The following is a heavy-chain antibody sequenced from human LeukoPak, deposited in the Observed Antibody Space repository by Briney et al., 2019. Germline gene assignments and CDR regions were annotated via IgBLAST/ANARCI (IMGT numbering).Heavy chain of an antibody. CDR2: IFYSGNT. V-gene: IGHV4-59*11. Sequence: SETLSLTCTVSGDSISNHYWSWIRQPPGKGLVWIGYIFYSGNTHYNPSLKSRVTMSVDTSKDQFSLKLTSVTAADTAVYYCARSRAYDYHFDNWGQGTLVTVSS. D-gene: IGHD5-12*01. J-gene: IGHJ4*02. CDR1: GDSISNHY. CDR3: ARSRAYDYHFDN.